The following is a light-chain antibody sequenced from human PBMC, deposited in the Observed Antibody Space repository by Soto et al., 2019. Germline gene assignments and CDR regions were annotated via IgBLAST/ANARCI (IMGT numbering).Light chain of an antibody. Sequence: DIQMTQSPSTLSASVGDRVTITCRASQSISNWMAWYQQKPGKAPKLLIYDASSLEGGVPSRFSGSGSGTEFTLTSSSLQPDDFATYYCQQYNSYSRTFGQGTKVDIK. CDR3: QQYNSYSRT. CDR2: DAS. J-gene: IGKJ1*01. V-gene: IGKV1-5*01. CDR1: QSISNW.